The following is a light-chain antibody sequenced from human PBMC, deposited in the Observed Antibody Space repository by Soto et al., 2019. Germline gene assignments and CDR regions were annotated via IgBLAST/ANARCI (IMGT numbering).Light chain of an antibody. V-gene: IGLV2-8*01. CDR2: EVN. J-gene: IGLJ1*01. CDR1: SSDVGGYNY. Sequence: QSALTQPPSASGSPGQSVTISCTGTSSDVGGYNYVSWYQQHPGKAPKLMIYEVNKRPSGVPDRFSGSKSGNTASLTVSGLQAEDEAYYYCSSDAGSNYFGVFGTGTKVTVL. CDR3: SSDAGSNYFGV.